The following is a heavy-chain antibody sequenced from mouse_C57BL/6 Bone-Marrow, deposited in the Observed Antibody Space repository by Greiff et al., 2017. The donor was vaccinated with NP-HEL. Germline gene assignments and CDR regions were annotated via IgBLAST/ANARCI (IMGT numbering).Heavy chain of an antibody. Sequence: VQLKESGGDLVKPGGSLKLSCAASGFTFSSYGMSWVRQTPDKRLEWVATISSGGSYTYYPDSVKGRFTISRDNAKNTLYPQMSSLKSEDTAMYYCARRYGNYLYYFDYWGQGTTLTVSS. V-gene: IGHV5-6*01. CDR1: GFTFSSYG. CDR3: ARRYGNYLYYFDY. CDR2: ISSGGSYT. J-gene: IGHJ2*01. D-gene: IGHD2-10*02.